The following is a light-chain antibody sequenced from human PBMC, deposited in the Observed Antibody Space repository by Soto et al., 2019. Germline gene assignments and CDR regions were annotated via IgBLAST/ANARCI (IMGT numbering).Light chain of an antibody. Sequence: DIPLTQSPSSLSASVGDRVTITCRASHDISSYLAWYQQQPGRAPKLLIHTASILHSGVPSRFSGAGSGTDFTLTINTLQPEDFATYYCQHLNSYRPITFGQGTRLYVK. CDR1: HDISSY. CDR3: QHLNSYRPIT. J-gene: IGKJ5*01. CDR2: TAS. V-gene: IGKV1-9*01.